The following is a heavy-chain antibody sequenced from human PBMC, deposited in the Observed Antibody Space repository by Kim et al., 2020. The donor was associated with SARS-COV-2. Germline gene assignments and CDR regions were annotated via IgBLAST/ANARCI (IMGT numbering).Heavy chain of an antibody. CDR3: ARLGIHAPYGMDV. D-gene: IGHD7-27*01. CDR1: GGSISSSSYY. Sequence: SETLSLTCTVSGGSISSSSYYWGWIRQPPGKGLEWIGSIYYSGSTYYNPSLKSRVTISVDTSKNQFSLKLSSVTAADTAVYYCARLGIHAPYGMDVWGQGTTVTVSS. J-gene: IGHJ6*02. V-gene: IGHV4-39*01. CDR2: IYYSGST.